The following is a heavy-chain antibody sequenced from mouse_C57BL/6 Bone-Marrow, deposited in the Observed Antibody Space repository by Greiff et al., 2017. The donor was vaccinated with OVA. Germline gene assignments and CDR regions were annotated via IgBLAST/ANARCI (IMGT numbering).Heavy chain of an antibody. J-gene: IGHJ2*01. D-gene: IGHD1-1*01. CDR2: IDPANGNT. CDR1: GFNIKNTY. CDR3: ARDYYGSSPLFDY. V-gene: IGHV14-3*01. Sequence: EVQLQESVAELVRPGASVKLSCTASGFNIKNTYMHWVKQRPEQGLEWIGRIDPANGNTKYAPKFPGKATITADTSSNTAYLQLSSLTSEDTAIYYCARDYYGSSPLFDYWGQGTTLTVSS.